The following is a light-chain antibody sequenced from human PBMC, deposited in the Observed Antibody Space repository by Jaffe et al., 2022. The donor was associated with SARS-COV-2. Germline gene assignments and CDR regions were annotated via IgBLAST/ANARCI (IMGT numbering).Light chain of an antibody. CDR2: GAS. CDR1: QSVSSSY. V-gene: IGKV3-20*01. CDR3: QQYGKLTSKS. J-gene: IGKJ1*01. Sequence: EIVLTQSPGTLSLSPGERATLSCRASQSVSSSYLAWYQQKPGQAPRLLIYGASSRATGIPDRFSGSGSGTDFTLTISRLEPEDFAVYYCQQYGKLTSKSFGQGTKVEIK.